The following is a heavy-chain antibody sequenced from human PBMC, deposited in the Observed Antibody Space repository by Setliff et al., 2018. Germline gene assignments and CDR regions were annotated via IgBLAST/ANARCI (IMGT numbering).Heavy chain of an antibody. D-gene: IGHD5-12*01. V-gene: IGHV4-61*09. Sequence: SETLSLTCTVSDDSISSRHYYWSWIRQPAGKGLEWLGQIYTSWSTNYNPSLKGRATLSIDASKRQFSLKLTSVTAADTAVYYCARNPDFLQYSFDLWGRGTLVTVSS. CDR2: IYTSWST. CDR3: ARNPDFLQYSFDL. CDR1: DDSISSRHYY. J-gene: IGHJ2*01.